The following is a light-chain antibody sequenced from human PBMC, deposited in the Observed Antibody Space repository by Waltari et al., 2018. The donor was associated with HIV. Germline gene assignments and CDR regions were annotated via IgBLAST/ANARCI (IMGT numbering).Light chain of an antibody. Sequence: QAVVTQEPSLTVSPGGTVTLTCGPSTGAVTSAHSPYWFQQKPGQAPRTLIYDTSDHHSWTPARFSGSLLGGKAALTLSGAQPEDEAEYYCLLSYNGARNWVFGGGTKLTVL. J-gene: IGLJ3*02. CDR2: DTS. CDR1: TGAVTSAHS. V-gene: IGLV7-46*01. CDR3: LLSYNGARNWV.